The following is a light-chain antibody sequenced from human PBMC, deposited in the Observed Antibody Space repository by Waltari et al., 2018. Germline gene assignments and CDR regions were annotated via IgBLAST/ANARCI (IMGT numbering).Light chain of an antibody. V-gene: IGKV1-39*01. Sequence: DIQMTQSPSSLSASVGDRVTITCRASQSISSHLNWYQQKPGKAPKRLIYAASSLQSGVPSRFSGSGSATDFTLTISSLQPEDFATYYCQQSYSTPRTFGQGTKLEIK. CDR3: QQSYSTPRT. J-gene: IGKJ2*01. CDR1: QSISSH. CDR2: AAS.